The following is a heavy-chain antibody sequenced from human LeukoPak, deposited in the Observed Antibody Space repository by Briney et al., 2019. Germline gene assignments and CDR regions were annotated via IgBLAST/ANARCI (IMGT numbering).Heavy chain of an antibody. D-gene: IGHD6-19*01. Sequence: PGGSLRLSCAASGFTFSNYAMSWVRQAPGKGLEWVSGTSGSGGTTYYADSVKGRFTISRDSSKSTLYLQMNSLRAEDTAVYYCARGDGSGWPLDKWGQGTRVTVSS. CDR2: TSGSGGTT. J-gene: IGHJ4*02. CDR1: GFTFSNYA. CDR3: ARGDGSGWPLDK. V-gene: IGHV3-23*01.